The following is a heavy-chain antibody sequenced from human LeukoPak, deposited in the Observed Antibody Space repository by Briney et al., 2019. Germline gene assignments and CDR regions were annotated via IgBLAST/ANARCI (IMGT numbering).Heavy chain of an antibody. V-gene: IGHV5-51*01. CDR3: ARQWGDCSSTSCYSAY. CDR1: GYSFASYW. D-gene: IGHD2-2*01. Sequence: GESLKISCKGSGYSFASYWIAWVRQMPGKGLEWMRIIYPGDSDTRYSPSFQGQVTISADKSISTAYLQWSSLKASDTAIYYCARQWGDCSSTSCYSAYWGQGTPVTVSS. CDR2: IYPGDSDT. J-gene: IGHJ4*02.